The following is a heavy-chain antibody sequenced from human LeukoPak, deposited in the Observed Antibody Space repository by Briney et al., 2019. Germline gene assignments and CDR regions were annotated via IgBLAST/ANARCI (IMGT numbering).Heavy chain of an antibody. CDR3: ARGDY. J-gene: IGHJ4*02. CDR1: GASINSAGYY. V-gene: IGHV4-31*03. Sequence: SQTLSLTCTVSGASINSAGYYWSWIRQLPGKGLEWIGYISYTGSTYYNPSLKSRVIISRDTSKNQFSQKLSSVTAADTAIYYCARGDYWGQGTLVTVSS. CDR2: ISYTGST.